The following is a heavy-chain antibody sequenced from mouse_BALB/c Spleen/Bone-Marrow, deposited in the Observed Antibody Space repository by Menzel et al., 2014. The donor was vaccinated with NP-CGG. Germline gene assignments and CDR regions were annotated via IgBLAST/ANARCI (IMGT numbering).Heavy chain of an antibody. CDR2: ISSGSSTI. J-gene: IGHJ4*01. D-gene: IGHD1-1*01. CDR1: GFTFSSFG. V-gene: IGHV5-17*02. CDR3: ARSGIGYGYGSNSYAMDY. Sequence: EVMLVESGGGLVQPGGSRKLSCAASGFTFSSFGMHWVRQAPEKGLEWVAYISSGSSTIYYADTVKGRFTISRDNPKNTLIQQMTSLRTEDTTMYYGARSGIGYGYGSNSYAMDYWGQGTSVTVSS.